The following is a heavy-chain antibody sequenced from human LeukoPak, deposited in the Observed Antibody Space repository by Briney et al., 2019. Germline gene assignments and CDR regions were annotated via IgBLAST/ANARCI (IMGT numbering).Heavy chain of an antibody. D-gene: IGHD3-9*01. CDR3: ARDARYFDWLSTSDY. CDR2: ISAYNGNT. J-gene: IGHJ4*02. V-gene: IGHV1-18*01. CDR1: GYTFTSYG. Sequence: ASVKVSCKASGYTFTSYGISWVRQAPGQGLEWMGWISAYNGNTNYAQKLQGRVTMTTDTSTSTAYMELRSLRFDDTAVYYCARDARYFDWLSTSDYWGQGTLVTVSS.